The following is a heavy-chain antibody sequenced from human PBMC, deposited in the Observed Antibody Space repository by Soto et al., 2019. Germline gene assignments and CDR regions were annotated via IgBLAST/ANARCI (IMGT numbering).Heavy chain of an antibody. J-gene: IGHJ4*02. CDR1: GVTFSKYS. V-gene: IGHV3-23*01. D-gene: IGHD3-16*02. CDR2: ISTSGGRP. Sequence: GSLRLYCTGPGVTFSKYSMTWVLLAPRNGLEWVSTISTSGGRPYYADSVKGRFTISRDNSKNTLYLQMNSLRAEDTAVYYCAKDPDRYDYVWGTYRYIDHWGQGTMVTVSS. CDR3: AKDPDRYDYVWGTYRYIDH.